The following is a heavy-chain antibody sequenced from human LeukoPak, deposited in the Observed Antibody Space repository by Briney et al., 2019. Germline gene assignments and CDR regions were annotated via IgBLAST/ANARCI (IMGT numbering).Heavy chain of an antibody. V-gene: IGHV3-20*04. CDR1: GLTFDDYG. J-gene: IGHJ4*02. CDR2: INWDGGNT. Sequence: GGSLRLSCKDFGLTFDDYGMSWVRPVPGKGLEWVCGINWDGGNTHCADSVKGRFDISRDNAKNSLFLQMSSLRAEDTALYYCARDVSSNWYSFNFWGQGTQVTVTS. CDR3: ARDVSSNWYSFNF. D-gene: IGHD6-13*01.